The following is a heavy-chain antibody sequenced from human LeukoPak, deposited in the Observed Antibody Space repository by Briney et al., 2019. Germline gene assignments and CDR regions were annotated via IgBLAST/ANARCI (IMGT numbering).Heavy chain of an antibody. CDR3: ARGGIAYGDYVLDY. D-gene: IGHD4-17*01. CDR2: INWNGGST. CDR1: GFTFDDYG. J-gene: IGHJ4*02. Sequence: PGGSLRLSCAASGFTFDDYGMSWVRHAPGKGLEWVSGINWNGGSTGYADSVKGRFTIYRDNAKNSLYLQMNSLRAEDTALYYCARGGIAYGDYVLDYWGQGTLVTVSS. V-gene: IGHV3-20*04.